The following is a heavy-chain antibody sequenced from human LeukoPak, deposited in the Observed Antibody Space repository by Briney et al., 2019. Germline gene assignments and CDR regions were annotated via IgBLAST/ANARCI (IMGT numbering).Heavy chain of an antibody. CDR1: GYTFISYG. CDR3: ARGARYGSGSFADY. V-gene: IGHV1-18*01. Sequence: VKVSCKASGYTFISYGISWVRQAPGQGLERMGWISADSSLTNYAQELQDRVTMTTDTSTNTAYMELRSLRSDDTAVYYCARGARYGSGSFADYWGQGTLVTV. D-gene: IGHD3-10*01. J-gene: IGHJ4*02. CDR2: ISADSSLT.